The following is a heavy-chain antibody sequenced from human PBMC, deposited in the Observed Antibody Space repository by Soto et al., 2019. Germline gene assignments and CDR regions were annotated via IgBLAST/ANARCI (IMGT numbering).Heavy chain of an antibody. V-gene: IGHV4-34*01. CDR1: GGSFSGYY. CDR3: ARFCKVATLKAFYYYGMDV. CDR2: INHSGST. D-gene: IGHD5-12*01. J-gene: IGHJ6*02. Sequence: SETLSLTCAVYGGSFSGYYWSWIRQPPGKGLEWIGEINHSGSTNYNPSLKSRVTISVDTSKNQFSLKLSSVTAADTAVYYCARFCKVATLKAFYYYGMDVWGQGTTVTVSS.